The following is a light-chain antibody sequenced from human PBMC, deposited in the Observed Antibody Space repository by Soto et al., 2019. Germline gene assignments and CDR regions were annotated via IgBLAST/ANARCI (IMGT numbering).Light chain of an antibody. Sequence: ALQLTQSPSSLSASVGDRVTITCRASQGISSALAWYQQKPGKSPKLLIYDASILESGVPSRFSGSGSGTDFTLTISSLQPEDFATYFCQHFGNFPITFAGGTKVEI. CDR2: DAS. V-gene: IGKV1D-13*01. CDR1: QGISSA. CDR3: QHFGNFPIT. J-gene: IGKJ4*01.